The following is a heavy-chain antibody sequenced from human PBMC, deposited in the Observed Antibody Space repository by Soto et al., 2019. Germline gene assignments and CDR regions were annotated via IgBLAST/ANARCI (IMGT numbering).Heavy chain of an antibody. CDR3: ARDRVIGDFLNGYDAFDI. D-gene: IGHD3-3*01. CDR1: VVTFSNLG. V-gene: IGHV3-48*02. Sequence: WGSLRVSCGCSVVTFSNLGMNWVRQAPGTGLEWLSYISSFSATIHYADSVNGRFTVSRDNAKKSLFLQMNRLRDDDTAVYFCARDRVIGDFLNGYDAFDIWGHGTMVTVSS. J-gene: IGHJ3*02. CDR2: ISSFSATI.